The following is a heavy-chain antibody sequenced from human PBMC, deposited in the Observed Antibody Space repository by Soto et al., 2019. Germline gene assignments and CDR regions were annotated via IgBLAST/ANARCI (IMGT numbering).Heavy chain of an antibody. CDR1: GVSITSYF. J-gene: IGHJ4*02. Sequence: PSETLSLTCTVSGVSITSYFWSWIRQTPGKGLDWIGSISFSGATYSNPSLKGRAALSVDTSENHLSLTLNSVTSADTAVYFCARDRRDGSKRYFEFRGQGNQVTLSS. CDR3: ARDRRDGSKRYFEF. V-gene: IGHV4-59*01. CDR2: ISFSGAT. D-gene: IGHD3-9*01.